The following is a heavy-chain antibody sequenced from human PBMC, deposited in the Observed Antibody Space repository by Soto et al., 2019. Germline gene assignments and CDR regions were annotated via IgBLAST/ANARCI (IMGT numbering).Heavy chain of an antibody. CDR2: MNPNSGNT. V-gene: IGHV1-8*01. Sequence: ASVKVSCKASRYTFTSYDINWVRQATGQGLEWMGWMNPNSGNTGYAQKFQGRVTMTRNTSISTAYMELSSLRSEDTAVYYCARDIVVVTADNGLFEPWGQGTSGSVSS. CDR1: RYTFTSYD. J-gene: IGHJ5*02. D-gene: IGHD2-2*01. CDR3: ARDIVVVTADNGLFEP.